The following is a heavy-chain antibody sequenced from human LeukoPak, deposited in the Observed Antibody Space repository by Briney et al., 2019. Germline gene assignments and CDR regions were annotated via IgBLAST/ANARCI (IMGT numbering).Heavy chain of an antibody. D-gene: IGHD2-2*01. CDR3: AKSVVPAAGGSYDAFDI. V-gene: IGHV4-30-4*08. J-gene: IGHJ3*02. CDR1: GGSISSGDYY. CDR2: IYYSGST. Sequence: SETLSLTCTVSGGSISSGDYYWSWIRQPPGKGLEWIGYIYYSGSTYYNPSLKSRVTISVDTSKNQFSLKLSSVTAADTAVYYCAKSVVPAAGGSYDAFDIWGQGTMVTVS.